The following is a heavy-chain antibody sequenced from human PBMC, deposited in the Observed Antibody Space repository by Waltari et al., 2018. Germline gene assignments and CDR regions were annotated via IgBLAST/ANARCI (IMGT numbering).Heavy chain of an antibody. CDR2: ISSSSSTI. CDR3: ARGYSNNWFDP. D-gene: IGHD6-13*01. V-gene: IGHV3-48*01. CDR1: GFTFSSYS. Sequence: EVQLVESGGGLVQPGGSLRLSCAASGFTFSSYSMNWVRQAPGKGLEWVSYISSSSSTIYYADSVKGRFTISRDNAKNSLYQQMNSLRAEDTAVYYCARGYSNNWFDPWGQGTLVTVSS. J-gene: IGHJ5*02.